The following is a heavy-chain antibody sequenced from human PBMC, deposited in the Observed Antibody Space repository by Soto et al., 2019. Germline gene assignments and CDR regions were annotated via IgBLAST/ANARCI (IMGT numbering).Heavy chain of an antibody. CDR2: IVVGSGHI. J-gene: IGHJ1*01. CDR3: AMGSVAGTTYFQH. Sequence: SVKVSCKASGFTFSTSAMQWARQARGQRLEWIGWIVVGSGHINYAQQFHERVTITRDMSTGTVYMELNSLRSEDTAVYYCAMGSVAGTTYFQHWGQGTLVTVSS. V-gene: IGHV1-58*02. CDR1: GFTFSTSA. D-gene: IGHD6-19*01.